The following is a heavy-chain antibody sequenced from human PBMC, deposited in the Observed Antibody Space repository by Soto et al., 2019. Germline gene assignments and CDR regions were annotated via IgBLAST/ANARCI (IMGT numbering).Heavy chain of an antibody. J-gene: IGHJ6*02. CDR3: ATTSYCSGSSCFAADYYYYGMDV. Sequence: GGSLRLSCAASGFTFSNVWMTWVRQAPGTGLEWVGRIRSKTGGGTTDYAAPVKGRFTISRDDSKNTLYLQMNSLKTEGTAVYYCATTSYCSGSSCFAADYYYYGMDVWGQGTTVTVSS. CDR2: IRSKTGGGTT. D-gene: IGHD2-15*01. V-gene: IGHV3-15*01. CDR1: GFTFSNVW.